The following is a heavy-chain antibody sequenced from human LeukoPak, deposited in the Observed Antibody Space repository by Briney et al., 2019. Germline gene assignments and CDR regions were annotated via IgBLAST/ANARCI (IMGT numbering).Heavy chain of an antibody. D-gene: IGHD3-10*01. Sequence: ASVKVSCKASGGTFSSYAISWVRQAPGQGLEWMGRIIPIFGTANSAQKFQGRVTITADESTSTAYMELSSLRSEDTAVYYCARGLTDYYGSGSYYNGPPPYYYYMDVWGKGTTVTISS. V-gene: IGHV1-69*13. CDR3: ARGLTDYYGSGSYYNGPPPYYYYMDV. CDR1: GGTFSSYA. J-gene: IGHJ6*03. CDR2: IIPIFGTA.